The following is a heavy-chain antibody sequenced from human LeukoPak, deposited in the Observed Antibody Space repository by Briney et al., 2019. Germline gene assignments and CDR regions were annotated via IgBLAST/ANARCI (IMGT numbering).Heavy chain of an antibody. V-gene: IGHV3-30-3*01. D-gene: IGHD3-3*01. CDR3: ASGYDFWSGYPPAQYSMDV. J-gene: IGHJ6*02. CDR1: GFIFSGYA. CDR2: ISYDGSNE. Sequence: GGSLRLSCAASGAASGFIFSGYAMHWVRQAPGKGLEWVAIISYDGSNEYCAGSVRGRFIISRDNSRDTIYLQMSSLRVEDTAVYYCASGYDFWSGYPPAQYSMDVWGQGTTVTVSS.